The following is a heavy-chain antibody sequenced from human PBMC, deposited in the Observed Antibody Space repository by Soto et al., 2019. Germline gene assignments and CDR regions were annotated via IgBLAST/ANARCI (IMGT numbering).Heavy chain of an antibody. J-gene: IGHJ4*02. Sequence: EVQLLESGGGLVQPGGSLRLSCAASGITFSSYAMNWVRQAPGKGLEWVSVISGSGDSTYYADSVKGRFTSSRDNSKNTLYLQMNSLRAEDTAVYYCALRGSGSYFRYWGQGTLVTVSS. CDR3: ALRGSGSYFRY. CDR2: ISGSGDST. V-gene: IGHV3-23*01. CDR1: GITFSSYA. D-gene: IGHD1-26*01.